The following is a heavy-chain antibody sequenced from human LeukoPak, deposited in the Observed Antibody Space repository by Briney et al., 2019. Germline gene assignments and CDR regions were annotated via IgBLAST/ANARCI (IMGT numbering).Heavy chain of an antibody. J-gene: IGHJ6*02. CDR1: GFTFSSYA. D-gene: IGHD4-17*01. Sequence: GGSLRLSCAASGFTFSSYAMSWVRQAPGKGLEWVSAISGSGGSTYYADSVKGRFTISRDNSKNTLYLQMNSLRAEDTAVYYCAKEMRELGHGDYVSYYYYGMDVWGQGTTVTVSS. CDR3: AKEMRELGHGDYVSYYYYGMDV. V-gene: IGHV3-23*01. CDR2: ISGSGGST.